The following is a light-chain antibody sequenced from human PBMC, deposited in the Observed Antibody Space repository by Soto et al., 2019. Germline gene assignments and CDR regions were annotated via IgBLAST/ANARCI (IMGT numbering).Light chain of an antibody. CDR1: QSPAYIDGNTY. CDR3: MQSTHWSPYT. CDR2: NVS. V-gene: IGKV2-30*01. Sequence: EVVMTQSPPSLPVTLGQPASISCRSSQSPAYIDGNTYLTWFHQRPGQSPGRLIYNVSNRDSGVPDRFSGSWSGTDFTLTISRVEAEDVGIYYCMQSTHWSPYTFGQGTKLEIK. J-gene: IGKJ2*01.